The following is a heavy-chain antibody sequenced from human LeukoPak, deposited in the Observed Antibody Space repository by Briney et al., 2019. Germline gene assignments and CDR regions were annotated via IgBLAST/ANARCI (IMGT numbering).Heavy chain of an antibody. CDR1: GGSISSYY. V-gene: IGHV4-59*12. Sequence: SETLSLTCTVSGGSISSYYWSWIRQPPGKGLEWIGYIYYSGSTNYNPSLKSRVTISVDTSKNQFSLKLSSVTAADTAVYYCARAHYDFWSGYYHFDYWGQGTLVTVSS. CDR3: ARAHYDFWSGYYHFDY. J-gene: IGHJ4*02. CDR2: IYYSGST. D-gene: IGHD3-3*01.